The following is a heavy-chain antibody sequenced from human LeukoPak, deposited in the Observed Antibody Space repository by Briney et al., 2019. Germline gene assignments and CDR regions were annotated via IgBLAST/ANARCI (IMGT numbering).Heavy chain of an antibody. CDR3: VKTSGGNY. CDR2: ISDSGAST. CDR1: GFSFSTYS. Sequence: PGGSLRLSCAASGFSFSTYSFSWVRQAPGKGLDWVSGISDSGASTYYADSVKGRFTISRDNYKNTLYLQMNSLRAEDTAIYYCVKTSGGNYWGQGTLVTVSS. V-gene: IGHV3-23*01. D-gene: IGHD2-15*01. J-gene: IGHJ4*02.